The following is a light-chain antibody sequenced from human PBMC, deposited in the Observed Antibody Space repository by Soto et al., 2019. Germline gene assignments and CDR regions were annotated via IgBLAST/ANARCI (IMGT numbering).Light chain of an antibody. CDR2: DAS. CDR3: HQYDDWPPVT. CDR1: QSVSNN. J-gene: IGKJ4*01. V-gene: IGKV3-15*01. Sequence: EIVLTQSPGTLSLSPGERATLSCRASQSVSNNYLAWYQQKPGQAPRLLIYDASTRATGIPARFSGFGSGTEFTLTISSLQSEDFAVYYCHQYDDWPPVTFGGGTKVDIK.